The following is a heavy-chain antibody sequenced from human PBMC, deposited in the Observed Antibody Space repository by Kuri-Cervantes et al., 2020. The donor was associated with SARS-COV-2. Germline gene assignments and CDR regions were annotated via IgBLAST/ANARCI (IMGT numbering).Heavy chain of an antibody. J-gene: IGHJ4*02. Sequence: GGSLRLSCAASGFTSSSYGMHWVRQAPGKGLEWVSSISSSSSYIYYADSVKGRFTISRDNAKNSLYLQMNSLRAEDTAVYYCARAVVVTAMPFGYWGQGTLVTVSS. V-gene: IGHV3-21*01. CDR1: GFTSSSYG. CDR3: ARAVVVTAMPFGY. CDR2: ISSSSSYI. D-gene: IGHD2-21*02.